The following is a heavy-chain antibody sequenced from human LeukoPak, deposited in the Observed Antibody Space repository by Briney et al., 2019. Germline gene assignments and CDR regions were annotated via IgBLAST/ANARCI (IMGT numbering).Heavy chain of an antibody. CDR1: GFTFSNYA. Sequence: VQPGGSLRLSCSASGFTFSNYAMSWVRQAPGKGLEWVSAISGSGGSTYYADSVKGRFTISRDNSKNTLYLQMNSLTAEDTALYYCAKGAMHYYDTSGYNYFDYWGQGTLVTVSS. D-gene: IGHD3-22*01. CDR2: ISGSGGST. CDR3: AKGAMHYYDTSGYNYFDY. V-gene: IGHV3-23*01. J-gene: IGHJ4*02.